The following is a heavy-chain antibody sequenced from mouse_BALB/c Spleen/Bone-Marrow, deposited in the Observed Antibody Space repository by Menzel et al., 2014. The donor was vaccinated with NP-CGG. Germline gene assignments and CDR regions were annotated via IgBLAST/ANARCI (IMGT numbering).Heavy chain of an antibody. CDR1: GYTFTSYY. J-gene: IGHJ2*01. Sequence: VQLQESGAELVKPGASVKLSCKASGYTFTSYYMYWVKQRPGQGLEWIGEINPSNGGTNFNEKFKSKATLTVDKSSSTAYMQLSSLTSEDSAVYYCTGWCYGSYFDYWGQGTTLMVSS. D-gene: IGHD2-1*01. CDR3: TGWCYGSYFDY. CDR2: INPSNGGT. V-gene: IGHV1S81*02.